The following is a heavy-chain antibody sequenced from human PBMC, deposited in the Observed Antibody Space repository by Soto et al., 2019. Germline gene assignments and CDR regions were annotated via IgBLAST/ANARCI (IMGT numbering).Heavy chain of an antibody. CDR1: GYTFTSYA. CDR2: INAGNGNT. Sequence: QVQLVQSGAEEKKPGASVKVSCKASGYTFTSYAMHWVRQAPGQRLEWMGWINAGNGNTTYSQKFQGRVTSTRDTSASTAYMELSSLRSEDTAVYYCARAWVVVTAPDYWGQGTLVTVSS. CDR3: ARAWVVVTAPDY. J-gene: IGHJ4*02. V-gene: IGHV1-3*05. D-gene: IGHD2-21*02.